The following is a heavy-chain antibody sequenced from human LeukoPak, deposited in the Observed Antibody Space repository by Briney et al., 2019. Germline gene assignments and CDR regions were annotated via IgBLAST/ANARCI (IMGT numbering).Heavy chain of an antibody. Sequence: GGPLRLSCAASGFTFSSYAMSWVRQAPGKGLEWVSAISGSGGSTYYADSVKGRFTISRDNSKNTLYLQMNSLRAEDTAVYYCATHLGGYCSGGSCYRSYGMDVWGQGTTVTVSS. CDR1: GFTFSSYA. V-gene: IGHV3-23*01. CDR3: ATHLGGYCSGGSCYRSYGMDV. CDR2: ISGSGGST. D-gene: IGHD2-15*01. J-gene: IGHJ6*02.